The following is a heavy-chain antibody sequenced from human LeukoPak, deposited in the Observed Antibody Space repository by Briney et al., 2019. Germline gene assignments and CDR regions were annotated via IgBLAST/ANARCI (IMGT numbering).Heavy chain of an antibody. CDR3: ARDLNSPHTCSGGSCSSIYFDY. CDR1: GGSISSSSYY. V-gene: IGHV4-39*07. Sequence: SETLSLTCTVSGGSISSSSYYWGWIRQPPGKGLEWIGSIYYSGSTYYNPPLRSRVTISVDTSKNQFSLKLSSVTAADTDVYYCARDLNSPHTCSGGSCSSIYFDYWGQGTLVTVSS. D-gene: IGHD2-15*01. J-gene: IGHJ4*02. CDR2: IYYSGST.